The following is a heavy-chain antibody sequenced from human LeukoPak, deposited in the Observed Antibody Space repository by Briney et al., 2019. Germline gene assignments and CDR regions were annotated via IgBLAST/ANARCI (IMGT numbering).Heavy chain of an antibody. J-gene: IGHJ4*02. V-gene: IGHV1-46*01. CDR3: AGLGYCSSTSCYTPLDY. CDR1: GYTFTSYY. CDR2: INPSGGST. D-gene: IGHD2-2*02. Sequence: ASVKVSCKASGYTFTSYYMHWVRQAPGQGLEWMGIINPSGGSTSYAQKFQGRVTMTRDTSTSTVYMELSSLRSEDTAVYYCAGLGYCSSTSCYTPLDYWGQGTLVTVSS.